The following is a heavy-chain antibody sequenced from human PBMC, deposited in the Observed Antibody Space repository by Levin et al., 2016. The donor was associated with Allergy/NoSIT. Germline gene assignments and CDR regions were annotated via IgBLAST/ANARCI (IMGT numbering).Heavy chain of an antibody. Sequence: GGSLRLSCAASGFTFSSYWMSWVRQAPGKGLEWVANIKQDGSEKYYVDSVKGRFTISRDNSKNTLYLQMNSLRAEDTAVYYCARDGGYCSGGSCAGVFDYWGQGTLVTVSS. J-gene: IGHJ4*02. CDR3: ARDGGYCSGGSCAGVFDY. CDR2: IKQDGSEK. CDR1: GFTFSSYW. V-gene: IGHV3-7*01. D-gene: IGHD2-15*01.